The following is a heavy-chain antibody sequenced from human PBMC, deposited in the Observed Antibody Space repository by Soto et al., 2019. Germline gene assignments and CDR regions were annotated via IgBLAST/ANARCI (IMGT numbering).Heavy chain of an antibody. Sequence: ASVKVSCKASGYTFTSYYMHWVRQAPGQGLEWMGIIKPSVGSTSYAQKFQGRFTISRDNSKNTLYLQMNSLRAEDTAVYYCARNSRIAAPSQYYYVMDVWGQGTTVTVSS. CDR3: ARNSRIAAPSQYYYVMDV. CDR2: IKPSVGST. CDR1: GYTFTSYY. D-gene: IGHD6-6*01. J-gene: IGHJ6*02. V-gene: IGHV1-46*01.